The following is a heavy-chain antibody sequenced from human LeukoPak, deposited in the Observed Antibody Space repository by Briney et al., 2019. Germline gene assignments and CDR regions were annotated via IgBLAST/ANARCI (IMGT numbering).Heavy chain of an antibody. J-gene: IGHJ4*02. CDR2: IYYSGST. CDR1: GGSISSGSYY. Sequence: SQTLSLTCTVSGGSISSGSYYWSWIRQPPGKGLEWIGYIYYSGSTNYNPSLKSRVTISVDTSKNQFSLKLSSVTAADTAVYYCARNAYYYDSSGYLYYFDYWGQGTLVTVSS. CDR3: ARNAYYYDSSGYLYYFDY. V-gene: IGHV4-61*01. D-gene: IGHD3-22*01.